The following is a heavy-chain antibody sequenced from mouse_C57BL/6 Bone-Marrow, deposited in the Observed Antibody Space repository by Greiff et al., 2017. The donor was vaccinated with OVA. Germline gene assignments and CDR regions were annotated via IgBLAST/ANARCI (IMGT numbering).Heavy chain of an antibody. CDR2: IDPSDSYT. CDR3: ARGGNYVGYYAMDY. D-gene: IGHD2-1*01. CDR1: GYTFTSYW. J-gene: IGHJ4*01. Sequence: QVQLQQPGAELVKPGASVKLSCKASGYTFTSYWMQWVTQRPGQGLEWIGEIDPSDSYTNYNQKFKGKATLTVDTSSSTAYMQLSSLTSEDSAVYYCARGGNYVGYYAMDYWGQGTSVTVSS. V-gene: IGHV1-50*01.